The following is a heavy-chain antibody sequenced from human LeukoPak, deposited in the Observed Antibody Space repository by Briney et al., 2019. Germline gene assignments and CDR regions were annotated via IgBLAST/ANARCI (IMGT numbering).Heavy chain of an antibody. Sequence: PSETLSLTCTVSGGSISSSTYYWGWIRQPPGKGLERIASMYYSGSTYYNPSLKSRVTISVDTSKNQFSLKVSSVTAADTAVYYCARLPAATDIWGQGTMVTVSS. CDR1: GGSISSSTYY. CDR3: ARLPAATDI. V-gene: IGHV4-39*01. J-gene: IGHJ3*02. CDR2: MYYSGST.